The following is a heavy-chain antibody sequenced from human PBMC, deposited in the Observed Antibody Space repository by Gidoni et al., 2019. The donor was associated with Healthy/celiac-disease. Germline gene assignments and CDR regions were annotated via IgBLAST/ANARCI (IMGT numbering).Heavy chain of an antibody. CDR1: GFTFSSYA. V-gene: IGHV3-23*01. J-gene: IGHJ4*02. D-gene: IGHD3-10*01. Sequence: EVQLLESGGGLVQPGGSLRLSCAGSGFTFSSYAMSWVRQAPGKGLEWFSAINGSGGSTYYADSVKGRFTISRDNSKNTLYLQMNSLRAEDTAVYYCAKDGVPKLNFDYWGQGTLVTVSS. CDR3: AKDGVPKLNFDY. CDR2: INGSGGST.